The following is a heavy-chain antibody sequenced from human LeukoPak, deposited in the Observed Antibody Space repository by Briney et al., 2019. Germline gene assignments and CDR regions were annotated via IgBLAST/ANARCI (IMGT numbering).Heavy chain of an antibody. CDR1: GFTFSSYA. V-gene: IGHV3-23*01. J-gene: IGHJ6*02. CDR2: ISGSGGST. Sequence: GASLRLSCAASGFTFSSYAMSWVRQAPGKGLEWVSAISGSGGSTYYADSVKGRFTISRDNSKNTLYLQMNSLRAEDTAVYYCAKGSQFLEWLLSEPYYYYGMDVWGQGTTVTVSS. D-gene: IGHD3-3*01. CDR3: AKGSQFLEWLLSEPYYYYGMDV.